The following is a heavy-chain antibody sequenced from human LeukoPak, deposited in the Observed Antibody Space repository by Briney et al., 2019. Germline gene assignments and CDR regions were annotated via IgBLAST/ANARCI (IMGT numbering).Heavy chain of an antibody. CDR1: GYTFTGYY. D-gene: IGHD5-12*01. Sequence: ASVKVSCKASGYTFTGYYMHWVRQAPGQGLEWMGWINPNSGGTNYAQKLQGRVTMTTDTSTSTAYMELRSLRSDDTAVYYCARDIVATKDPDYWGQGTLVTVSS. CDR2: INPNSGGT. CDR3: ARDIVATKDPDY. J-gene: IGHJ4*02. V-gene: IGHV1-2*02.